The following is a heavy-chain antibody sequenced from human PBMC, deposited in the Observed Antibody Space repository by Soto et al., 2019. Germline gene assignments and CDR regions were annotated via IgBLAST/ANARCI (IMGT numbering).Heavy chain of an antibody. J-gene: IGHJ3*02. CDR3: ARVPAAIDAFDI. V-gene: IGHV3-30-3*01. CDR1: GFTFSSYA. D-gene: IGHD2-2*01. Sequence: PGGSLRLSCAASGFTFSSYAMHWVRQAPGKGLEWVAVISYDGSNKYYADSVKGRFTISRDNSKNTLYLQMNSLRAEDTAVYYCARVPAAIDAFDIWGQGTMVTVSS. CDR2: ISYDGSNK.